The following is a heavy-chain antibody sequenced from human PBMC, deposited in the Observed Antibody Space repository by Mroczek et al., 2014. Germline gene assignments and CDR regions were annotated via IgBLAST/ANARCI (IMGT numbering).Heavy chain of an antibody. V-gene: IGHV3-23*04. Sequence: VQLVQSGGGLVQPGGSLRLSCAASGFTFSSYAMSWVRQAPGKGLEWVSAISGSGGSTYYADSVKGRFTISRDNSKNTLYLQMNSLRAEDTAVYYCAKDLGGQWLAVRYYYYGMDVWGQGTTVTVSS. J-gene: IGHJ6*02. CDR1: GFTFSSYA. CDR2: ISGSGGST. CDR3: AKDLGGQWLAVRYYYYGMDV. D-gene: IGHD6-19*01.